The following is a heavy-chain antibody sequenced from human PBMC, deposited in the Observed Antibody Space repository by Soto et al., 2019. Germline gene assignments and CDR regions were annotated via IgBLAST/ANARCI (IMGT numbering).Heavy chain of an antibody. Sequence: ASVKVSCKASGYSFTTYYMHWVRQAPGQGLEWMGIINPSGGRTIYAQKFQGRVTMTSDTSTSTFYMELSSLRSDDTAVYYGARDYAGSQGDFDYWGRGTLVTVSS. D-gene: IGHD2-15*01. V-gene: IGHV1-46*01. CDR1: GYSFTTYY. CDR2: INPSGGRT. J-gene: IGHJ4*02. CDR3: ARDYAGSQGDFDY.